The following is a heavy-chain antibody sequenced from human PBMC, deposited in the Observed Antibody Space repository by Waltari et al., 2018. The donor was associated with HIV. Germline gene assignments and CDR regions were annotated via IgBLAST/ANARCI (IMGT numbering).Heavy chain of an antibody. D-gene: IGHD2-15*01. J-gene: IGHJ4*02. V-gene: IGHV3-74*01. Sequence: VQLVESGGGSIKTGGSLRLSCTASGFSVVNHWLAWVSQGPGKGLVWVARLNSDGSSRNYADAVKGRFVISRDNARNTVYLQLNSLRVEDTAMYFCARASHYIEFSTFDGDYYFDVWGRGTRVAVSS. CDR1: GFSVVNHW. CDR2: LNSDGSSR. CDR3: ARASHYIEFSTFDGDYYFDV.